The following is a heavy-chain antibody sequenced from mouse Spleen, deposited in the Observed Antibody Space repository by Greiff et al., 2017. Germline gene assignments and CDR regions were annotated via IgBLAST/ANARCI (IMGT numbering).Heavy chain of an antibody. Sequence: EVQLQQSGPELVKPGASVKIPCKASGYTFTDYNMDWVKQSHGKSLEWIGDINPNNGGTIYNQKFKGKATLTVDKSSSTAYMELRSLTSEDTTVYYCARTDYDYEAWFAYWGQGTLVTVSA. V-gene: IGHV1-18*01. J-gene: IGHJ3*01. CDR1: GYTFTDYN. CDR3: ARTDYDYEAWFAY. D-gene: IGHD2-4*01. CDR2: INPNNGGT.